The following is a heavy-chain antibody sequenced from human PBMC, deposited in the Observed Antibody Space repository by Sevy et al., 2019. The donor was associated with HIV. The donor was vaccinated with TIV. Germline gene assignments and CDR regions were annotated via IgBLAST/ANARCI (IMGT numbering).Heavy chain of an antibody. CDR3: ARLRITMVRGVIKGRTFDY. D-gene: IGHD3-10*01. Sequence: GGSLRLSCAASGFTFSSYSMNWVRQAPGKGLEWVSYISSSSSTIYYADSVKGRFTISRDNAKNSLYLQMNSLRDEDTPVYYCARLRITMVRGVIKGRTFDYWGQGTLVTVSS. CDR2: ISSSSSTI. CDR1: GFTFSSYS. V-gene: IGHV3-48*02. J-gene: IGHJ4*02.